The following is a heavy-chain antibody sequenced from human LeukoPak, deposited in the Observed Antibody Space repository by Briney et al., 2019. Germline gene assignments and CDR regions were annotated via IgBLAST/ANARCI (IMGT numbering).Heavy chain of an antibody. V-gene: IGHV4-61*02. CDR1: GGSISSGTYY. J-gene: IGHJ3*02. CDR2: IYTSGST. D-gene: IGHD3-22*01. CDR3: ARVSRITMIVVVPGAFDI. Sequence: SETLSLTCTVSGGSISSGTYYWSWIRQPAGKGLEWIGRIYTSGSTNYNPSLKSRVTISVDTSKNQFSLKLSSVTAADTAVYYCARVSRITMIVVVPGAFDIWGQGTMVTVSS.